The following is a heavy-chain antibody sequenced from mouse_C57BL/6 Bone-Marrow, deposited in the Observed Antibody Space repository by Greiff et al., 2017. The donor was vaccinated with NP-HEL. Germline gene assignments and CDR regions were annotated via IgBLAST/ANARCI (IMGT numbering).Heavy chain of an antibody. V-gene: IGHV5-4*01. J-gene: IGHJ1*03. CDR2: ISDGGSYT. Sequence: VQLVESGGGLVKPGGSLKLSCAASGFTFSSYAMSWVRQTPEKRLEWVATISDGGSYTYYPDNVKGRFTISRDNAKNNLYLQMSHLKSEDTAMYYCARDWGNYVGWYFDVWGTGTTVTVSS. CDR3: ARDWGNYVGWYFDV. CDR1: GFTFSSYA. D-gene: IGHD2-1*01.